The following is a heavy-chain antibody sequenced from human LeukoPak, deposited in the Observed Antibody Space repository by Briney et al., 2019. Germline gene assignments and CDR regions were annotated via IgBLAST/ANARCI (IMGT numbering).Heavy chain of an antibody. CDR3: ASTISCLL. J-gene: IGHJ4*02. CDR1: GLTFSSHR. V-gene: IGHV3-74*01. Sequence: GGSLRLSCAASGLTFSSHRMHWVRQAPGKGLVWVSRINNDGTSATYTDSVKGRFTISRDNTKNMLYLEMKSLRVEDTAVYYCASTISCLLWGQGTLVTVSS. D-gene: IGHD2-15*01. CDR2: INNDGTSA.